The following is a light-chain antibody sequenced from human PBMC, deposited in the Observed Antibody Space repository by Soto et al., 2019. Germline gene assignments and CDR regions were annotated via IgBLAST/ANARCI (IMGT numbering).Light chain of an antibody. CDR1: QIIYSD. Sequence: DIQMTQSPSSLSASVGDRVTITCRARQIIYSDLNWYQQKPGKAPTVQIYAASGLQSGVPSRFSGSGSGTDFTLTISSLQPEDFATYYCQQTFGPPFTFGHGTTVDIK. J-gene: IGKJ3*01. CDR2: AAS. CDR3: QQTFGPPFT. V-gene: IGKV1-39*01.